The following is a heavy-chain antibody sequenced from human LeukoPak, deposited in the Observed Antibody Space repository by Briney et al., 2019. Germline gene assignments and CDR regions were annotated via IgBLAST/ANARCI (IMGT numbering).Heavy chain of an antibody. CDR2: IYYSGST. CDR1: GGSISSYY. D-gene: IGHD2-15*01. V-gene: IGHV4-59*01. CDR3: AREGGGGIDY. Sequence: SETLSLTCTGSGGSISSYYWSWIRQPPGKGLEWIGAIYYSGSTNYNPSLTSRVTISVDTSKNQFSLKLSSVTAADTAVYYCAREGGGGIDYWGQGTLVTVSS. J-gene: IGHJ4*02.